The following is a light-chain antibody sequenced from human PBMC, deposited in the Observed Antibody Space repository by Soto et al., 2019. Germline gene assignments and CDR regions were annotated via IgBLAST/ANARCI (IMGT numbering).Light chain of an antibody. CDR1: QSVNSSY. J-gene: IGKJ1*01. V-gene: IGKV3-20*01. CDR3: QQYGNSPQT. CDR2: GAS. Sequence: EIVLTQSPGTLSLSPGERVTLSCRASQSVNSSYLAWYQHKPGQAPRLLIYGASTRATGIPDRFSGSGSVTDFTLTIDRLEPGDFAVYYCQQYGNSPQTFGQGTKVDIK.